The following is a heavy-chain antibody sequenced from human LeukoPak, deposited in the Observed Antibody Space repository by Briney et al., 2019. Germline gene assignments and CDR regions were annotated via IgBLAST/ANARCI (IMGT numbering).Heavy chain of an antibody. CDR2: ISSSSSTI. D-gene: IGHD2-2*01. V-gene: IGHV3-48*01. CDR3: VVPAAIGSWYGDPFDY. J-gene: IGHJ4*02. Sequence: GGSLRLSCAASGFTFSSYSMNWVRQAPGKGLEWVSYISSSSSTIYYADSVKGRFTISRDNAKNSLYLQMNSLRAEDTAVYYCVVPAAIGSWYGDPFDYWGQGTLVTVSS. CDR1: GFTFSSYS.